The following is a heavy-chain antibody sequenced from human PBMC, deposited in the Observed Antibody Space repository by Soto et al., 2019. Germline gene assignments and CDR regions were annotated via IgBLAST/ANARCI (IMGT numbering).Heavy chain of an antibody. J-gene: IGHJ6*03. CDR2: LYYSGSTSYSGST. Sequence: SETLSLTCTVSGGSISSYYWSWIRQPPGKGLEWIGYLYYSGSTSYSGSTSYNPSLKSRVTISVDTSKNQFSLKLSSVTAADTAVYYCARASSGWYNYYYYYMDVWGKGTTVTVSS. D-gene: IGHD6-19*01. V-gene: IGHV4-59*01. CDR1: GGSISSYY. CDR3: ARASSGWYNYYYYYMDV.